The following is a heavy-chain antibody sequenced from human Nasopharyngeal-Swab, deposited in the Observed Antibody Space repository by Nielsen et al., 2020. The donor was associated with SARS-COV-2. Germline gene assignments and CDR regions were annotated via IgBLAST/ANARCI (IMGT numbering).Heavy chain of an antibody. J-gene: IGHJ5*02. CDR2: LNTNTGNP. Sequence: ASVKASCKASGDTFTSHAMNWVRQTPGQGLEWMGWLNTNTGNPTYAQGFTGRFVFSLDTSVSTAYLQISSLKAEDTAVYYSARDGYFDWLALSWFDPWGQGTLVTVSS. V-gene: IGHV7-4-1*02. CDR1: GDTFTSHA. CDR3: ARDGYFDWLALSWFDP. D-gene: IGHD3-9*01.